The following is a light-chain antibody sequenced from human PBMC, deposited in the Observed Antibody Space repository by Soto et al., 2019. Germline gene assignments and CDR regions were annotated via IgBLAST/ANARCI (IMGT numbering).Light chain of an antibody. J-gene: IGLJ2*01. CDR2: EVT. Sequence: QPVLTQPPSASGSPGQSVTISCTGAGSDVGGYNYVSWYQQHPGKAPKLMIYEVTKRPSGVPDRFSGSKSGNTASLTVSGLQAEDEADYYCSSYAVSNNVVFGGGTKLTVL. V-gene: IGLV2-8*01. CDR1: GSDVGGYNY. CDR3: SSYAVSNNVV.